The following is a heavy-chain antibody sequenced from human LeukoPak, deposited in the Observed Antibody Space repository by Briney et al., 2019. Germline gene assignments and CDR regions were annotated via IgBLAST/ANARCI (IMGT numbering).Heavy chain of an antibody. CDR3: AGLLWFGELYWFDP. CDR1: GYTFTGYY. Sequence: ASVKVSCKASGYTFTGYYMHWVRQAPGQGLEWMGWISAYNGNTNYAQKLQGRVTMTTDTSTSTAYMELRSLRSDDTAVYYCAGLLWFGELYWFDPWGQGTLVTVSS. D-gene: IGHD3-10*01. J-gene: IGHJ5*02. CDR2: ISAYNGNT. V-gene: IGHV1-18*04.